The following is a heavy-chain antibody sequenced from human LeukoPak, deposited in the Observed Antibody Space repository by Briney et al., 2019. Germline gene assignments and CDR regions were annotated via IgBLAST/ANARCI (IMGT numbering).Heavy chain of an antibody. Sequence: SETLSLTCAVYGGSFSGYYWSWIRQPPGKGLEWIGSIYYSGSTYYNPSLKSRVTISLDTSKNQFSLSLNSVTAADTAVFYCARSMVTTDRNFDHWGQGTLVTVSS. D-gene: IGHD2-21*02. CDR1: GGSFSGYY. CDR3: ARSMVTTDRNFDH. V-gene: IGHV4-34*01. J-gene: IGHJ4*01. CDR2: IYYSGST.